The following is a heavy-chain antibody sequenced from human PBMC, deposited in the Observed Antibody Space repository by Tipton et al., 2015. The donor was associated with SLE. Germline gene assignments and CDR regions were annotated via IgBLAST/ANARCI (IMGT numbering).Heavy chain of an antibody. J-gene: IGHJ4*02. CDR2: IYYSGST. CDR1: GGSISSHY. CDR3: ARHRRITLLRGLILPY. V-gene: IGHV4-59*11. D-gene: IGHD3-10*01. Sequence: TLSLTCTVFGGSISSHYWSWIRQPPGKGLEWIGYIYYSGSTNYNPSLKSRVTISVDTSKNQFSLKLSSVTAADTAVYYCARHRRITLLRGLILPYWGQGTPVTVSS.